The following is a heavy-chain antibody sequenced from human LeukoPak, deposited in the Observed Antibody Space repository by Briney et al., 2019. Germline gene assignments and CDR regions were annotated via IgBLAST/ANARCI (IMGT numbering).Heavy chain of an antibody. V-gene: IGHV3-7*03. D-gene: IGHD3-22*01. J-gene: IGHJ4*02. CDR2: IKEDGSEK. CDR3: ARQGYYDSSGYYAFDF. Sequence: SGGSLRLSCAASGFTFSSYAMHWVRQAPGKGLEWVANIKEDGSEKHYVDSVKGRFTLSRDNAKNSLYLRMNSLRAEDTAVYYCARQGYYDSSGYYAFDFWGQGTLVTVSS. CDR1: GFTFSSYA.